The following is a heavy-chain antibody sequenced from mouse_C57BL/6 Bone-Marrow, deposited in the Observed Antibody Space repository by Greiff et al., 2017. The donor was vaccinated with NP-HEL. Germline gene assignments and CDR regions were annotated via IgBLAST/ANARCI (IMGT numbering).Heavy chain of an antibody. D-gene: IGHD1-1*01. CDR3: SKKDYYCSSFAY. J-gene: IGHJ3*01. CDR1: GYTFTSYW. V-gene: IGHV1-64*01. CDR2: IHPNSGST. Sequence: QVQLQQPGAELVKPGASVKLSCKASGYTFTSYWMHWVKQRPGQGLEWIGMIHPNSGSTNYNEKFKSKATLTVDKSSSTAYMQLSSLTSEDAAVYYYSKKDYYCSSFAYWGRGTLVTVSA.